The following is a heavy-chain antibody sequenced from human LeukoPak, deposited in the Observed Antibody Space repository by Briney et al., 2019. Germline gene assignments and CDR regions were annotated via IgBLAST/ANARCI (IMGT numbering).Heavy chain of an antibody. V-gene: IGHV1-18*01. Sequence: GASVKVSCKASGYTFTGNGITWVRQAPGQGLEWMGWISGYNGNTVYAQMFQGRVTMTTDTSTSTAYMELRSLRSDDTAVYYCARGDYGVVSDYWGQGTLVTVSS. D-gene: IGHD4-17*01. CDR3: ARGDYGVVSDY. CDR2: ISGYNGNT. CDR1: GYTFTGNG. J-gene: IGHJ4*02.